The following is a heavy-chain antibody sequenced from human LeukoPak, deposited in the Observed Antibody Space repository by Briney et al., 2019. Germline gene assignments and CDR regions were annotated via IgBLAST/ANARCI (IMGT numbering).Heavy chain of an antibody. J-gene: IGHJ6*03. CDR1: GYTFNGYY. CDR2: INPNSGGT. Sequence: GASVKVSCKSSGYTFNGYYMHWVRQAPGQGLEWMGWINPNSGGTNYAQKFQGRVTMTRDTSISTAYMELSRLRSDDTAVYYCARGGLRYFDRYYYYYYMDVWGKGTTVTVSS. CDR3: ARGGLRYFDRYYYYYYMDV. V-gene: IGHV1-2*02. D-gene: IGHD3-9*01.